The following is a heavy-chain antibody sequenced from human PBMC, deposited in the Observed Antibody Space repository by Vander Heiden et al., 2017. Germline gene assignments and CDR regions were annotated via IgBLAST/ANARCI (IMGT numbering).Heavy chain of an antibody. CDR3: AREDIVTTGSGAFDV. J-gene: IGHJ3*01. CDR2: INHSGST. CDR1: GESLSGTY. Sequence: QVQLQQWDAGLLKPSATLSVTCAVYGESLSGTYWSWIRQPPGTGLEWIGEINHSGSTNYNPSLKSRVTISADTSKNQFSLKLSSVTAADTAVYYCAREDIVTTGSGAFDVWDQGTMVTISS. V-gene: IGHV4-34*01. D-gene: IGHD5-12*01.